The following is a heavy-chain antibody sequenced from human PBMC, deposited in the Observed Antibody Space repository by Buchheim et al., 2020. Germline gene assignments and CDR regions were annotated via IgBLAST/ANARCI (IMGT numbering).Heavy chain of an antibody. CDR2: INGRGNTT. D-gene: IGHD3-10*01. J-gene: IGHJ1*01. V-gene: IGHV3-23*04. CDR3: VKDWGSGRMYFDH. Sequence: EVQLVESGGHSVPPGGSLRLSCVANGFTFTNYVMSWVRQSPGKGLEWVAVINGRGNTTYYPDSVKGRFTISRDNSKNTVPLQMSSLTAADTALYYCVKDWGSGRMYFDHWGQGT. CDR1: GFTFTNYV.